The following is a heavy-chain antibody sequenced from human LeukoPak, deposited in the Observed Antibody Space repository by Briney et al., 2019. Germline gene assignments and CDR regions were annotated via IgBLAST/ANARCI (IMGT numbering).Heavy chain of an antibody. CDR3: ARGDYYGSGREDFDY. Sequence: APVTVSCKASGYTFTGYYMHWVRQAPGQGLEWMGWINPNSGGTNYAQKFQGRVTMTRDTSISTAYMELSRLRSDDTAVYYCARGDYYGSGREDFDYWGQGTLVTVSS. CDR1: GYTFTGYY. V-gene: IGHV1-2*02. J-gene: IGHJ4*02. CDR2: INPNSGGT. D-gene: IGHD3-10*01.